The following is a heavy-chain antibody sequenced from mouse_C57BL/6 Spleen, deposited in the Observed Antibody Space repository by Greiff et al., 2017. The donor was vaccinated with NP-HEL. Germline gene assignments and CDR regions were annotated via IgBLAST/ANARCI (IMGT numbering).Heavy chain of an antibody. CDR3: AKEVYYGNYWYFDV. CDR1: GFSLTSYG. CDR2: IWRGGST. V-gene: IGHV2-5*01. D-gene: IGHD2-1*01. Sequence: QVQLQQSGPGLVQPSQSLSITCTVSGFSLTSYGVHWVRQSPGKGLEWLGVIWRGGSTDYNAAFMSRLSITKDNSKSQVFFKMNSLQADDTAIYYCAKEVYYGNYWYFDVWGTGTTVTVSS. J-gene: IGHJ1*03.